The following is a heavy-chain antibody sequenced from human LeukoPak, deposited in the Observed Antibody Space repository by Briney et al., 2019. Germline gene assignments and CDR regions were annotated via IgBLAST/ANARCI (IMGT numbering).Heavy chain of an antibody. CDR2: ISSSSSYI. CDR1: GFTFSSYS. CDR3: ARDLRADSIFGVVIINWFDP. D-gene: IGHD3-3*01. J-gene: IGHJ5*02. Sequence: PGGSLRLSCAASGFTFSSYSMNWVRQAPGKGLEWVSSISSSSSYIYYADSVKGRFTISRDNAKNSLYLQMNSLRAEDTAVYYCARDLRADSIFGVVIINWFDPWGQGTLVTVS. V-gene: IGHV3-21*01.